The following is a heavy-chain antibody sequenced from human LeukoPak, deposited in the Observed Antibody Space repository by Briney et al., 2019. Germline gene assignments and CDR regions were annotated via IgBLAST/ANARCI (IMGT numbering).Heavy chain of an antibody. Sequence: PSETLSLTCTVSGGSISSYYWSWIRQPPGKGLEWIGYVYYTGSTNYNPSLKSRVTISVDTSKNQFSLKLSSVTAADTAVYYCARITYYYSSGSLYYYYYMDVWGKGTTVTVSS. CDR2: VYYTGST. V-gene: IGHV4-59*01. CDR3: ARITYYYSSGSLYYYYYMDV. D-gene: IGHD3-10*01. J-gene: IGHJ6*03. CDR1: GGSISSYY.